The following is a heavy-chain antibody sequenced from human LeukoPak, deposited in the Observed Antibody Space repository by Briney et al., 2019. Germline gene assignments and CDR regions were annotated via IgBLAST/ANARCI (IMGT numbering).Heavy chain of an antibody. V-gene: IGHV4-34*01. J-gene: IGHJ4*02. Sequence: SETLSLACTVSGGSISSYYWSWIRQPPGKGLEWIGEINHSGSTNYNPSLKSRVTISVDTSKNQFSLKLSSVTAADTAVYYCARGGWLRPFAYWGQGTLVTVSS. D-gene: IGHD5-12*01. CDR3: ARGGWLRPFAY. CDR2: INHSGST. CDR1: GGSISSYY.